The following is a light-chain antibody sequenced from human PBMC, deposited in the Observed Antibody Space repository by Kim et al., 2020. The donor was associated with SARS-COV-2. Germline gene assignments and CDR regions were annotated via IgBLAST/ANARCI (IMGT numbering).Light chain of an antibody. V-gene: IGKV3-15*01. CDR1: QNVGSK. CDR3: HQYNKWPLYS. J-gene: IGKJ2*03. Sequence: VSPGESASLSCRASQNVGSKLAWYQQKPGQVPRLLIYDASTRATVIPARFSGSGSGTEFTLTISSLQSEDFAVYYCHQYNKWPLYSFGQGTKLEI. CDR2: DAS.